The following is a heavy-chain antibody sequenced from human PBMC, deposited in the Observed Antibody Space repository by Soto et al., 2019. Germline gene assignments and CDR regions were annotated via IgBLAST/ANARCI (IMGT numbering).Heavy chain of an antibody. CDR2: IDPSDSYT. CDR3: ARHGLYAFDI. J-gene: IGHJ3*02. D-gene: IGHD2-21*02. V-gene: IGHV5-10-1*01. Sequence: LNLSCNGSGYRFTGDLISWVRQMPGKGLEWMGRIDPSDSYTNYSPSFQGHVTISADKSISTAYLQWSSLKASDTAMYYCARHGLYAFDIWGQGIMVT. CDR1: GYRFTGDL.